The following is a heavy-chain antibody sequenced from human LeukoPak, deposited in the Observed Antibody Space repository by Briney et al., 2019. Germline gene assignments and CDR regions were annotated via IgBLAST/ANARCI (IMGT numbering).Heavy chain of an antibody. D-gene: IGHD4-11*01. V-gene: IGHV3-21*01. CDR3: TSLRRQYYYYMDI. CDR2: ISGSGNHI. CDR1: GFTFSSYS. J-gene: IGHJ6*03. Sequence: PGGSLRLSCAASGFTFSSYSMNWVRQAPGKGLEWVSSISGSGNHIYYADSVKGRFIISRDNAKDSLFLQMNSLRPDDTAVYYCTSLRRQYYYYMDIWGKGTTVIVS.